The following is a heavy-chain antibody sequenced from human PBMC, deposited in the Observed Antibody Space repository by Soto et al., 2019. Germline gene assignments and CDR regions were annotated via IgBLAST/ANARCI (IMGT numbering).Heavy chain of an antibody. CDR1: GFTFSSYA. J-gene: IGHJ3*02. CDR3: ERDKHSWHRQGAFAI. CDR2: ISYDGRNK. V-gene: IGHV3-30*04. Sequence: GGSLRLSCAASGFTFSSYAMHWVRQAPGKGLEWVAVISYDGRNKYYADSVKGRFTISRDNSKNTLYLQMNSLRAEDTAVYYCERDKHSWHRQGAFAIWGQGKMVTVS. D-gene: IGHD6-13*01.